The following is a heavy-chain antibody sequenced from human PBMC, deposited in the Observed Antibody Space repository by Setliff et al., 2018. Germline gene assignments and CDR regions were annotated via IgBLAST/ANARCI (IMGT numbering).Heavy chain of an antibody. D-gene: IGHD5-12*01. V-gene: IGHV1-3*01. CDR1: GYTFTSYA. J-gene: IGHJ3*02. CDR2: INAGNGNT. CDR3: ARVDGYNSAFDI. Sequence: ASVKVSCKASGYTFTSYAMNWVRQAPGQGLEWMGWINAGNGNTKYSQKFQGRVTITRDTSASTAYMELSSLRSEDTAVYYCARVDGYNSAFDIWGQGTMVTVSS.